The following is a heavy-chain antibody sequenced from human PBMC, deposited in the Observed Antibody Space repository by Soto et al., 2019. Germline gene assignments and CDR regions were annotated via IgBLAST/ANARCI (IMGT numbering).Heavy chain of an antibody. CDR1: GGTFSSYT. CDR2: IIPILGIA. J-gene: IGHJ4*02. CDR3: GRESPSGYPFILLNFDY. Sequence: ASVKVSCKASGGTFSSYTISWVRQAPGQGLEWMGRIIPILGIANYAQKFQGRVTITADKSTSTAYMELSSLRSEDTAMYYCGRESPSGYPFILLNFDYWGQGTLVTVSS. V-gene: IGHV1-69*04. D-gene: IGHD3-22*01.